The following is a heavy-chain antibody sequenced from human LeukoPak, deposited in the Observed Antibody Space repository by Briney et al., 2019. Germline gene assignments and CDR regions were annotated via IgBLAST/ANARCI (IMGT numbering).Heavy chain of an antibody. Sequence: PSETLSLTCTVSGVSISSSYSYWGWIRQPPGMGLEWIGSIYYTGNTYYNASLKSQVSVSIDTSKNQFSLKLSSVTAADTAVYYCARPLYGGNSPFDYWGQGTLVTVSS. CDR3: ARPLYGGNSPFDY. V-gene: IGHV4-39*01. D-gene: IGHD4-23*01. CDR2: IYYTGNT. J-gene: IGHJ4*02. CDR1: GVSISSSYSY.